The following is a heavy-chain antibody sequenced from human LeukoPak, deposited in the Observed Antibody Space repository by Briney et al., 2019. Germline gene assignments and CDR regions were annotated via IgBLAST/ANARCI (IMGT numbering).Heavy chain of an antibody. V-gene: IGHV1-2*02. J-gene: IGHJ6*02. CDR2: INPNSGGT. CDR3: ARDRIAGTRGDYGMDV. D-gene: IGHD1-1*01. Sequence: GASVKVSCKASGYTFTGYYMHWVRQAPGQGLEWTGWINPNSGGTDYAQKFQGRVTMTRDTSISTAYMELSRLTSDDTAVYYCARDRIAGTRGDYGMDVWGQGTTVTVSS. CDR1: GYTFTGYY.